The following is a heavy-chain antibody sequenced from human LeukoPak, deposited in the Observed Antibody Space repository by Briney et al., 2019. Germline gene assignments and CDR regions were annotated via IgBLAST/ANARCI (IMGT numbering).Heavy chain of an antibody. CDR3: ARDGDLGHFDY. CDR1: GGSFSGYY. J-gene: IGHJ4*02. Sequence: PSETLTLTCAVYGGSFSGYYWSWIRQPPGKGLEWIGEINHSGSTNYNPSLKSRVTISVDTSKNQFSLKLSSVTAADTAVYYCARDGDLGHFDYWGQGTLVTVSS. V-gene: IGHV4-34*01. CDR2: INHSGST. D-gene: IGHD7-27*01.